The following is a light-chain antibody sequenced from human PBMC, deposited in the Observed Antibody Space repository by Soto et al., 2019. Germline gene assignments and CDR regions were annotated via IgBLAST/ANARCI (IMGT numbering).Light chain of an antibody. V-gene: IGKV1-5*01. Sequence: DIQMTESPASLSASVGDRVSITCRASQSVGTYLSWYQQKQGRAPKLLINVASTLQSGVPSRFSGSGSGTEFTLTINSLQADDFATYYCQQHNSCSITFGQGTRLEI. J-gene: IGKJ5*01. CDR3: QQHNSCSIT. CDR2: VAS. CDR1: QSVGTY.